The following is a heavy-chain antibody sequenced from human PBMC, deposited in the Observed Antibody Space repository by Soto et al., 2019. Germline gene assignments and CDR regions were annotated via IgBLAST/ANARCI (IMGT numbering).Heavy chain of an antibody. D-gene: IGHD3-3*01. CDR1: GCSISSGVYY. CDR2: IYYSGST. Sequence: SETLSLTWTVSGCSISSGVYYWSWIRQHPGKGLEWIGYIYYSGSTYYDPSLKSRVTISVDTSKNQFSLKLSSVTAADTAVYYCARHRFIITIFGVVSYNWFDPWGQGTLVTVSS. V-gene: IGHV4-39*01. CDR3: ARHRFIITIFGVVSYNWFDP. J-gene: IGHJ5*02.